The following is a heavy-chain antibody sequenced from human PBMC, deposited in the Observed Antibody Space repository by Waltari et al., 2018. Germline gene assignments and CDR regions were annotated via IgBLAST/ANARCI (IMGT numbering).Heavy chain of an antibody. CDR1: GSTCSGAT. CDR3: TGGAVTGTDF. V-gene: IGHV3-73*01. J-gene: IGHJ4*02. D-gene: IGHD6-13*01. CDR2: IRSKPNNYAT. Sequence: EVQVVESGGGLVKPVGSLKLSCATSGSTCSGATIHWVRQTSGKGLEWIGRIRSKPNNYATRYTASVEGRFTISRDDSENTAYLQMSSLMTEDTAVYYCTGGAVTGTDFWGQGTLVTVSS.